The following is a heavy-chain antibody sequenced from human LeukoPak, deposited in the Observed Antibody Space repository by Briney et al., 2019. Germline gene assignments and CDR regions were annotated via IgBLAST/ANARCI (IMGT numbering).Heavy chain of an antibody. CDR1: GGSISGYY. V-gene: IGHV4-59*01. J-gene: IGHJ4*02. CDR2: IYYSGST. Sequence: SETLSLTCTVSGGSISGYYWSWIRQPPGKGLEWIGYIYYSGSTNYNPSLKSRVTISVDTSKNQFSLKLRSVTAADTAVYYCARADYGYELNYWGQGTLVTVSS. D-gene: IGHD5-18*01. CDR3: ARADYGYELNY.